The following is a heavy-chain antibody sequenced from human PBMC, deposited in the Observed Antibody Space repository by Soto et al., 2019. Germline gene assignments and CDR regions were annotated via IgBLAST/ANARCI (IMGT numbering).Heavy chain of an antibody. CDR3: ARDHSSGWYGPYYYYGMDV. D-gene: IGHD6-19*01. J-gene: IGHJ6*02. CDR2: MNPNSGNT. Sequence: QVQLVQSGAEVKKPGASVKVTCKASGYTFTSYDINWVRQATGQGLEWMGWMNPNSGNTGYAQKFQGRVIMTRNTSLSTAYMELCSLRSEDTAVYYCARDHSSGWYGPYYYYGMDVWGQGTTVTVSS. V-gene: IGHV1-8*01. CDR1: GYTFTSYD.